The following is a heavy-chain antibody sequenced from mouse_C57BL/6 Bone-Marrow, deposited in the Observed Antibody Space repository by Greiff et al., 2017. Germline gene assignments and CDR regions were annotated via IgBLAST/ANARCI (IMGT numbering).Heavy chain of an antibody. CDR1: GYTFTSYD. CDR2: IYPRDGST. D-gene: IGHD1-1*01. V-gene: IGHV1-85*01. Sequence: VQGVESGPELVKPGASVKLSCKASGYTFTSYDINWVKQRPGQGLEWIGWIYPRDGSTKYNEKFKGKATLTVDTSSGTAYMELHSLTSEDSAVYCCARLEFDGSSGDWYFDVWGTGTRVTVSS. J-gene: IGHJ1*03. CDR3: ARLEFDGSSGDWYFDV.